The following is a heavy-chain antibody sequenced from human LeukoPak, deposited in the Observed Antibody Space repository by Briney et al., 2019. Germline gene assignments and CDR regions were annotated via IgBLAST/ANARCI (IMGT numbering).Heavy chain of an antibody. CDR2: MYFSGTT. CDR3: AGILDEWGFGKVDY. Sequence: SETLSLTCSVSGDFISRYYWTWIRQPPGKGLEFLGYMYFSGTTNYNPSLKSRVTMSVDTSKNQFSLKLSSVTAADTAVYYCAGILDEWGFGKVDYWGQGILVIVSS. D-gene: IGHD1-26*01. CDR1: GDFISRYY. J-gene: IGHJ4*02. V-gene: IGHV4-59*08.